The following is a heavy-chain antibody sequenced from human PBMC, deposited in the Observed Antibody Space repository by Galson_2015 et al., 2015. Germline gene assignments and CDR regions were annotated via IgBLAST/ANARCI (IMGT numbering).Heavy chain of an antibody. CDR1: GYSFPSYW. Sequence: QSGAEVKKPGESLTISCKGSGYSFPSYWIGWVRQMPGKGLEWMGIIYPGDSDTRYSPSFQGQVTISADKSISTAYLQWSSLKASDTAMYYCARLRASGVGATFYYYGMDVWGQGTTVTVSS. CDR2: IYPGDSDT. CDR3: ARLRASGVGATFYYYGMDV. V-gene: IGHV5-51*01. J-gene: IGHJ6*02. D-gene: IGHD1-26*01.